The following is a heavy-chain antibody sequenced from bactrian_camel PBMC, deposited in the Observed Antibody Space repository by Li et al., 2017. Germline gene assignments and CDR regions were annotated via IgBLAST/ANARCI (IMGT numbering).Heavy chain of an antibody. J-gene: IGHJ4*01. CDR3: EWRSL. V-gene: IGHV3S10*01. CDR1: GFRFSSSY. Sequence: DVQLVESGGGSVQPGGSLRLSCAASGFRFSSSYMSWVRQGPGKGLEWVSGLNADGTSAYKDSMKGRFTISRDNAKNTLYLQMNDLKTEDTAMYYCEWRSLRGQGTQVTVS. CDR2: LNADGTS.